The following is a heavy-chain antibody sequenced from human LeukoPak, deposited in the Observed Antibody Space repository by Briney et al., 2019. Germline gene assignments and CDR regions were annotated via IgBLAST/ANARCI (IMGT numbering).Heavy chain of an antibody. V-gene: IGHV1-2*02. CDR1: GYTFTGYY. D-gene: IGHD3-10*01. CDR3: ARDGFCKNYYGSGSYHLCVGLGT. Sequence: GASVKVSCKASGYTFTGYYMHWVRQAPGQGLEWMGWINPNSGGTNHAQKFQGRVTMTRDTSISTAYMELSRLRSDDTAVYYCARDGFCKNYYGSGSYHLCVGLGTWGQGTLVTVSS. CDR2: INPNSGGT. J-gene: IGHJ5*02.